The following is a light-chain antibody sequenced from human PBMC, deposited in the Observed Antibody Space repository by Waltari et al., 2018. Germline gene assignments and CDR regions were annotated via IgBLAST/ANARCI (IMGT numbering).Light chain of an antibody. Sequence: QLVLTQSPSASASLGASVKLTCTLSSWHSTYTIPWNQQQPEKGPRYLMRVNSGGTHSKGDGIPDRFSGSTSGGERHLTISSLQSEDEADYYCQTWGTGTVVFGGGTKLTVL. CDR1: SWHSTYT. V-gene: IGLV4-69*01. J-gene: IGLJ2*01. CDR2: VNSGGTH. CDR3: QTWGTGTVV.